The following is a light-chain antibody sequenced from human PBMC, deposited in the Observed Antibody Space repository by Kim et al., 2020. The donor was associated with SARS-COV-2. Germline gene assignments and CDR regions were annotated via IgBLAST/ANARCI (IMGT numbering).Light chain of an antibody. CDR3: QQHKTYPLT. CDR1: QRIPTC. J-gene: IGKJ4*01. Sequence: ASVGDRVTVTCRASQRIPTCLAWYRQRPGKAPELLIYDASSLQSGVPSRFTGSGSGTEFTLTISSLQPDDFATYYCQQHKTYPLTFGGGTKVDIK. CDR2: DAS. V-gene: IGKV1-5*01.